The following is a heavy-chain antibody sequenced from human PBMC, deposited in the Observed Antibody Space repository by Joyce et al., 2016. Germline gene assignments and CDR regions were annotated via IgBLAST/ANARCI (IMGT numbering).Heavy chain of an antibody. CDR1: GGSMSSYY. CDR2: IFYSGST. D-gene: IGHD1-26*01. J-gene: IGHJ4*02. CDR3: ARADSGYYSFPFDY. Sequence: QVQLQESGPGLAKPSETLSLTCTVSGGSMSSYYWSWIRQPPGKGLEWICYIFYSGSTNYSPSLKSRVTISLDTSKNQFSLKLRSLTAADTAIYYCARADSGYYSFPFDYWGRGTLVTVSS. V-gene: IGHV4-59*01.